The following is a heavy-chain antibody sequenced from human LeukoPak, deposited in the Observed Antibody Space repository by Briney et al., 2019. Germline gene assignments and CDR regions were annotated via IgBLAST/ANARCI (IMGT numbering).Heavy chain of an antibody. V-gene: IGHV3-49*04. J-gene: IGHJ4*02. CDR2: IGSKAYGGTT. D-gene: IGHD3-22*01. CDR1: GFTFSRYW. Sequence: PGGSLRLSCATSGFTFSRYWMTWVRQAPGKGLAWVGFIGSKAYGGTTQYAASVKGRFTISRDDSKSTAYLQMNSLKTEDTAVYYCQSSPSDDSSGYYDFDYWGQGTLVTVSS. CDR3: QSSPSDDSSGYYDFDY.